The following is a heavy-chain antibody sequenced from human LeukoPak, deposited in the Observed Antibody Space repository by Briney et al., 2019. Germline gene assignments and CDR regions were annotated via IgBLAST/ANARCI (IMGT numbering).Heavy chain of an antibody. CDR3: ARDLYRDSLPVSWFDP. V-gene: IGHV1-18*01. CDR1: GYTFTSYG. CDR2: ISAYNGNT. D-gene: IGHD4-11*01. J-gene: IGHJ5*02. Sequence: ASVKVSCKASGYTFTSYGISWVRQAPGQGLEWMGWISAYNGNTNYAQKLQSRVTMTTDTSTSTAYMELRSLRSDDTAVYYCARDLYRDSLPVSWFDPWGRGTLVTVSS.